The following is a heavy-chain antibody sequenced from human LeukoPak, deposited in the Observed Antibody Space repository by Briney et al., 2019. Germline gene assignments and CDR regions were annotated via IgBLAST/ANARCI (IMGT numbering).Heavy chain of an antibody. J-gene: IGHJ6*02. CDR1: GYIFTGFY. D-gene: IGHD3-10*01. V-gene: IGHV1-2*02. CDR3: ARDRSYHNGKDV. CDR2: INPNSGGT. Sequence: ASVKVSCKASGYIFTGFYMHWVRQAPGQGLEWMGWINPNSGGTNYAQKFQGRVTMTRDTSINTAYMELSRLSSDDTAVYYCARDRSYHNGKDVWGQGTTVTVSS.